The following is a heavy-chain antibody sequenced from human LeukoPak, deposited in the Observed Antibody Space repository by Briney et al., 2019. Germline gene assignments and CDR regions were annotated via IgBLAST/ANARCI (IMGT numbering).Heavy chain of an antibody. J-gene: IGHJ4*02. CDR2: INAGNGNT. V-gene: IGHV1-3*01. CDR3: ARSIAAAGTVDY. Sequence: GASVKVSCKASGYTFTSYAMHWVRQAPGQRLEWMGWINAGNGNTKYSQKFQGRVTITRDTSASTAYMELSSLRSEDTAVYYCARSIAAAGTVDYWGQGTLVTVSS. D-gene: IGHD6-13*01. CDR1: GYTFTSYA.